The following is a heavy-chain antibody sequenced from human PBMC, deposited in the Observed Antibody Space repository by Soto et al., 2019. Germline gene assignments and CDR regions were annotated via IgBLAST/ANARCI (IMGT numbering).Heavy chain of an antibody. CDR2: ISAYNGNT. V-gene: IGHV1-18*01. CDR1: GYTFTSYG. Sequence: ASVKVSCKASGYTFTSYGISWVRQAPGQVLEWMGLISAYNGNTNYAQKLQGRVTMTTDTSTSTAYMELRSLRSDDTAVYYCARARLRAVDDYGGQGTLVPVSS. CDR3: ARARLRAVDDY. J-gene: IGHJ4*02. D-gene: IGHD6-19*01.